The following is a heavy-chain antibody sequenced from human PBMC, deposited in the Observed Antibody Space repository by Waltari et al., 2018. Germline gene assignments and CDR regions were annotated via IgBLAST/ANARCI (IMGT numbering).Heavy chain of an antibody. J-gene: IGHJ5*02. CDR1: GVSIGSTPYY. CDR3: AKHDSYGSINWFDP. CDR2: IFYSGTT. D-gene: IGHD5-18*01. V-gene: IGHV4-39*01. Sequence: QVQLQESGPGLVKPSETLSLPCAVSGVSIGSTPYYWAWIRQPPGKGLEWVGSIFYSGTTYYNPSRKSRVTISLDTSNNQFSLNLRSVIAADTAVYYCAKHDSYGSINWFDPWGQGTLVTVSS.